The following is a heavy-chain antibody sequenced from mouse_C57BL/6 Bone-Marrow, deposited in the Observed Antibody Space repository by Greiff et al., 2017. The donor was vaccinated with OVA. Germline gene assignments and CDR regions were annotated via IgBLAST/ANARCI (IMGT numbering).Heavy chain of an antibody. CDR1: GFTFSSYG. V-gene: IGHV5-6*01. J-gene: IGHJ4*01. CDR2: ISSGGSYT. Sequence: EVNVVESGGDLVKPGGSLKLSCAASGFTFSSYGMSWVRQTPDKRLEWVATISSGGSYTCYTDSVKGRFTISRDNAKNTLYLQMRSLKSEDTAVYYCASPELGLYYAMDYWGQGTSVTVSS. D-gene: IGHD4-1*01. CDR3: ASPELGLYYAMDY.